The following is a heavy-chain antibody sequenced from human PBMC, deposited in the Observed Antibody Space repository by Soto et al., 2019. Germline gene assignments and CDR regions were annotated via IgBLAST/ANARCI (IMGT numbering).Heavy chain of an antibody. CDR1: GYSFTSYW. D-gene: IGHD1-26*01. Sequence: EVQLVQSGAEVKKPGKSLRISCKGSGYSFTSYWISWVRQMPGKGLEWMGRIDPSDSYTNYSPSLQGHVTISADKSISTAYLQWSSLKASDTAMYYCAWSPVGATTRPFDYWGQGTLVTVSS. J-gene: IGHJ4*02. CDR2: IDPSDSYT. V-gene: IGHV5-10-1*03. CDR3: AWSPVGATTRPFDY.